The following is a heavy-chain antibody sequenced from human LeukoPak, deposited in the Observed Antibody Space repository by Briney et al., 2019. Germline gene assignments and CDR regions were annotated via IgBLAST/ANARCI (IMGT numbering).Heavy chain of an antibody. J-gene: IGHJ4*02. V-gene: IGHV4-59*12. D-gene: IGHD3-22*01. CDR1: SGSMTDSC. CDR2: IYPDGRI. Sequence: SETLSLTCSVSSGSMTDSCWSWFRQAPGEGFEWLGFIYPDGRIEYSPSLRSRVTFSVATSKLEATVRLSSVTASDTAVYYCTREGYDRSGYFLGFWGQGTLVTVSS. CDR3: TREGYDRSGYFLGF.